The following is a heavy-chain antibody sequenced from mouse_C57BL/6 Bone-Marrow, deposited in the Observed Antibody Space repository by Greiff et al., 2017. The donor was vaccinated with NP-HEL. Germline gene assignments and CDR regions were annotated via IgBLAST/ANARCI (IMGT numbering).Heavy chain of an antibody. Sequence: EVQLQQSGPVLVKPGASVKMSCKASGYTFTDYYMNWVKQSHGKSLEWIGVINPYNGGTSYNQKFKGKATLTVDKSSSTAYMKLNSLTSEDAAVYYCARLGLGWFAYWGQGTLVTVSA. CDR2: INPYNGGT. V-gene: IGHV1-19*01. CDR3: ARLGLGWFAY. D-gene: IGHD4-1*01. CDR1: GYTFTDYY. J-gene: IGHJ3*01.